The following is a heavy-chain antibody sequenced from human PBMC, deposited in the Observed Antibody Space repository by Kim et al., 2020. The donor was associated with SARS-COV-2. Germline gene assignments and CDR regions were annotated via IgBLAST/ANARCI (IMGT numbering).Heavy chain of an antibody. Sequence: SETLSLTCTVSGGSISSYYWSWIRQPPGKGLEWIGYIYYSGSTNYNPSLKSRVTISVDTSKNQFSLKLSSVTAADTAVYYCARESSRGVRGVIKVGMDVWGQGTTVTVSS. CDR2: IYYSGST. CDR1: GGSISSYY. J-gene: IGHJ6*02. D-gene: IGHD3-10*01. V-gene: IGHV4-59*13. CDR3: ARESSRGVRGVIKVGMDV.